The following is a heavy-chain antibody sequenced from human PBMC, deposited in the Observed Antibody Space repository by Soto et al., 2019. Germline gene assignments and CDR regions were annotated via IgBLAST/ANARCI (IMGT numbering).Heavy chain of an antibody. CDR3: ARPGYSGYD. Sequence: SETLSLTCTVCGDSISSSSYYWDWIRQPPGKGLEWIGSIYYSGSTYYNPSLKSRVTISVDTSKNQFSLKLSSVTAADTAVYYCARPGYSGYDWGQGTLVTVSS. V-gene: IGHV4-39*01. D-gene: IGHD5-12*01. CDR1: GDSISSSSYY. J-gene: IGHJ4*02. CDR2: IYYSGST.